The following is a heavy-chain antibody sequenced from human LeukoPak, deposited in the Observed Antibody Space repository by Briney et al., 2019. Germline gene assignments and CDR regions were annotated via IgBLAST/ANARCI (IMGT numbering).Heavy chain of an antibody. CDR2: INPNSGGT. CDR3: ARVSSSVAGTHDY. CDR1: GYTFTGYY. J-gene: IGHJ4*02. Sequence: ASAKVSCKASGYTFTGYYMHWVRQAPGQGLEWMGWINPNSGGTNYAQKFQGRVTMTRDTSISTAYMELSRLRSDDTAVYYCARVSSSVAGTHDYWGQGTLVTVSS. V-gene: IGHV1-2*02. D-gene: IGHD6-19*01.